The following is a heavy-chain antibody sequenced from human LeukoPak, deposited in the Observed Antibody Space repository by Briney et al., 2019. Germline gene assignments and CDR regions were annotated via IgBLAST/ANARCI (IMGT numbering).Heavy chain of an antibody. J-gene: IGHJ4*02. Sequence: PGGSLRLSCVASGFTFSDYAMSWVRQAPGKRLEWVSSTDGTGGGSYYADTVKGRFTISRDDSRDTLYLQMNSLRAEDTAVYYCAREYWDTAMVTDYWGQGTLVTVSS. CDR3: AREYWDTAMVTDY. D-gene: IGHD5-18*01. CDR1: GFTFSDYA. V-gene: IGHV3-23*01. CDR2: TDGTGGGS.